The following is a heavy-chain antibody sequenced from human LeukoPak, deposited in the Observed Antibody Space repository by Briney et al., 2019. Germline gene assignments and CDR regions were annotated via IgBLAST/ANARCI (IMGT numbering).Heavy chain of an antibody. CDR2: ISSSSSTI. CDR1: GFTFSSYS. J-gene: IGHJ4*02. CDR3: ARDQSIAAAGTLDY. D-gene: IGHD6-13*01. Sequence: PGGSLRLSCAASGFTFSSYSMNWVRQAPGKGLEWVSYISSSSSTIYYADSVKGRFTISRDNAKNSLYLQMNSLRAEDTAVYYCARDQSIAAAGTLDYWGQGTLVTVSS. V-gene: IGHV3-48*01.